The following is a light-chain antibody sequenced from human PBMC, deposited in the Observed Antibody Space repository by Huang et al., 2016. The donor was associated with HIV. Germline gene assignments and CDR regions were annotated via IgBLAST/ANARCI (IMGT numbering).Light chain of an antibody. CDR1: QGVTSC. J-gene: IGKJ3*01. CDR3: QQCEYYPSAS. Sequence: DIQMTKSPSSVSTSVGARVTITCRASQGVTSCLDWNQQKPEKAPKSLSYVASSLESGAPSRFSASGSVTVFPLTISSLRPCDFATSSCQQCEYYPSASFGPGTKVNIK. V-gene: IGKV1D-16*01. CDR2: VAS.